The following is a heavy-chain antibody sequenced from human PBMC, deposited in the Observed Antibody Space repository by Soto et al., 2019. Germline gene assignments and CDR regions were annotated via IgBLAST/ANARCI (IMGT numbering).Heavy chain of an antibody. Sequence: GASVKVSCKASGGTFRSYAISWVRQAPGQGLEWMGGIIPIFGTANYAQKFQGRVTITADESTSTAYMELSSLRSEDTAVYYCARSTYDFWSGYYVYWGQGTLVTVSS. CDR1: GGTFRSYA. V-gene: IGHV1-69*13. D-gene: IGHD3-3*01. CDR3: ARSTYDFWSGYYVY. CDR2: IIPIFGTA. J-gene: IGHJ4*02.